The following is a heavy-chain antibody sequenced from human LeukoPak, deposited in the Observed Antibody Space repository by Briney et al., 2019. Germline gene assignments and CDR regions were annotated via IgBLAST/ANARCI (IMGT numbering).Heavy chain of an antibody. CDR1: GFTFRSYA. Sequence: GGSLRLSCAASGFTFRSYAMSWVRQAPGKGLEWISYIARSSSPIYDADSVKGRFTISRDNAKNSLYLQMNSLRAEDTAVYYCARDRGGSGWPIFDSWGQGTLVTVSS. D-gene: IGHD6-19*01. V-gene: IGHV3-48*01. J-gene: IGHJ4*02. CDR3: ARDRGGSGWPIFDS. CDR2: IARSSSPI.